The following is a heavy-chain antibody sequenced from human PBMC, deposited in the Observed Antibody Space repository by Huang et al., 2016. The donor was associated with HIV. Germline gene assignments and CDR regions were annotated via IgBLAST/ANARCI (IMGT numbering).Heavy chain of an antibody. Sequence: EVQLMESGGGLVQPGGSLRLSCAASGFPFSTYNMNWVRQAPGRGLEWVSSITSSSGSIYYADSVKGRFTSSRDNAKNSLYLQMNSLRAEETAVYYCARFGSYYYGSGSYLDAFDIWGQGTMVTVSS. CDR3: ARFGSYYYGSGSYLDAFDI. D-gene: IGHD3-10*01. CDR2: ITSSSGSI. CDR1: GFPFSTYN. V-gene: IGHV3-48*01. J-gene: IGHJ3*02.